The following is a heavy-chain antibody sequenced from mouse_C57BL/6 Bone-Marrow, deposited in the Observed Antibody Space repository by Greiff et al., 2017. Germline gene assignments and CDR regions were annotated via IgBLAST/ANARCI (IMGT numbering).Heavy chain of an antibody. CDR3: TRYPLRYGDY. CDR2: IDPETGGT. J-gene: IGHJ2*01. CDR1: GYTFPDYE. V-gene: IGHV1-15*01. D-gene: IGHD1-1*01. Sequence: QVQLQQSGAELVRPGASVTLSCKASGYTFPDYEMHWVKQTPVHGLEWIGAIDPETGGTAYNQKFKGKAILTADKSSSTAYMELRSLTSEDSAVYYCTRYPLRYGDYWGQGTTLTVSS.